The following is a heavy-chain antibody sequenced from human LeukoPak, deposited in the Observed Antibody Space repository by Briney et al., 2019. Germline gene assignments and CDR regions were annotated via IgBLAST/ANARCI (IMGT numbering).Heavy chain of an antibody. D-gene: IGHD4/OR15-4a*01. CDR3: ARVAPRHNYGAIDY. J-gene: IGHJ4*02. CDR1: GFTVSSNY. Sequence: GSLRLSCAASGFTVSSNYMSWVRQAPGKGLDWVSVIYSGGSTYYADSVKGRFTISRDNSKNTLYLQMNSLRAEDTAVYYCARVAPRHNYGAIDYWGQGTLVTVSS. V-gene: IGHV3-53*01. CDR2: IYSGGST.